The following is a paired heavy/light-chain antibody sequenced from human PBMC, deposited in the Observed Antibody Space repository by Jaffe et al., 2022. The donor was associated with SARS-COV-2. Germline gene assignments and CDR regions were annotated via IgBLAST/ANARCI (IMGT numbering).Light chain of an antibody. CDR1: QSISSF. J-gene: IGKJ4*01. Sequence: DIQMTQSPSSLSASVRDTVTITCRASQSISSFLNWYQQKPGKAPRLLIYAASSLQNGVPSRFSGSGSGTHFTLTINSLQPDDFATYYCQQSDTFPFTFGGGTRVDVK. V-gene: IGKV1-39*01. CDR2: AAS. CDR3: QQSDTFPFT.
Heavy chain of an antibody. D-gene: IGHD1-26*01. CDR1: GYTFTSYG. CDR2: ISPHNDDT. J-gene: IGHJ3*02. Sequence: QVQLVQSGPEVKKPGASVKVSCKTSGYTFTSYGISWVRQAPGQGLEWMGWISPHNDDTNYAPKFQGRVTMTTDTSTTTAYMELTSLRSDDTAVYYCAKRGSNWLDSFDIWGQGTLVTVSS. CDR3: AKRGSNWLDSFDI. V-gene: IGHV1-18*01.